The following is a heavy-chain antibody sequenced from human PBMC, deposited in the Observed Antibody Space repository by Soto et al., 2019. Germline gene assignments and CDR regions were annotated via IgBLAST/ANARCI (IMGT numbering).Heavy chain of an antibody. CDR3: ARGGDLYCSGGSCHSGHFDL. J-gene: IGHJ2*01. CDR1: GGSIGGGYY. V-gene: IGHV4-31*03. CDR2: IYYSGST. Sequence: QVQLQESGPGLVKPSQTLSLTCTVSGGSIGGGYYWSWIRQHPGKGLEWIGYIYYSGSTYYNPSLKSRVTISVDTSKNHFSRKLSSMTAADTAAYFCARGGDLYCSGGSCHSGHFDLWGRGTLVTVSS. D-gene: IGHD2-15*01.